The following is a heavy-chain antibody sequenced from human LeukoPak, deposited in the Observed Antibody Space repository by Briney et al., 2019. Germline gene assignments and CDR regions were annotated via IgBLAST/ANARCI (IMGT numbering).Heavy chain of an antibody. CDR3: ARSQVGANSY. J-gene: IGHJ4*02. CDR2: IIPIFGTT. Sequence: SVKVSCKASGGTFNSYAISWVRQAPGQGLEWMGGIIPIFGTTNYARKFRGRVTMTTDTSTSTAYMELRSLRSDDTAVYYCARSQVGANSYWGQGTLVTVSS. D-gene: IGHD1-26*01. CDR1: GGTFNSYA. V-gene: IGHV1-69*05.